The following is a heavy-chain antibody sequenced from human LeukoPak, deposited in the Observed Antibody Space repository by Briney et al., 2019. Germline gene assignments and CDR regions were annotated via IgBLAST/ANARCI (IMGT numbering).Heavy chain of an antibody. CDR1: GFTVSSNY. V-gene: IGHV3-53*01. J-gene: IGHJ4*02. CDR2: IYSGGST. CDR3: ARDSYYYDSSGYPGGV. D-gene: IGHD3-22*01. Sequence: GGSLRLSCAASGFTVSSNYMSWVRQAPGKGLEWVSVIYSGGSTYYADSVKGRFTISRDNSKNTLYLQMNSLRAEDTAVYYCARDSYYYDSSGYPGGVWGQGTLVTVSS.